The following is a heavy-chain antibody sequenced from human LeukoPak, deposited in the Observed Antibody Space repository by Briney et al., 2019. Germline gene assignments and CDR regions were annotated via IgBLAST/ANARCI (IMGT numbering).Heavy chain of an antibody. J-gene: IGHJ4*02. Sequence: GGSLRLSCAASGFTFSSSAMSWVRQAPGKGLEWVSAISNNGGYTYYADSVQGQFTISRDNSKSTLCLQMNSLRAEDTAVYYCAKQLGYCSDGSCYFPYWGQGTLVTVSS. CDR3: AKQLGYCSDGSCYFPY. CDR1: GFTFSSSA. CDR2: ISNNGGYT. D-gene: IGHD2-15*01. V-gene: IGHV3-23*01.